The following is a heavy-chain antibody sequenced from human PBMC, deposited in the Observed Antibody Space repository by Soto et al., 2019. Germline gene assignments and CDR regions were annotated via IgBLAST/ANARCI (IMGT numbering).Heavy chain of an antibody. Sequence: GGSLRLSCAASGFTFSSYAMSWVRQAPGKGLEWVSAISGSGGSTYYADAVKGRFTISTDNSKNTLYLQMNSLRIEDAAVYYCAKEEIHYYGSGSLRYWGQGTLVTVSS. CDR2: ISGSGGST. CDR3: AKEEIHYYGSGSLRY. J-gene: IGHJ4*02. V-gene: IGHV3-23*01. D-gene: IGHD3-10*01. CDR1: GFTFSSYA.